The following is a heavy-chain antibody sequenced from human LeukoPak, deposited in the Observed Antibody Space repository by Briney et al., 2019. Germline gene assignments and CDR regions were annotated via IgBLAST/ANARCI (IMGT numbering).Heavy chain of an antibody. J-gene: IGHJ3*02. CDR1: GFTFSSYS. CDR2: ISSSSSYI. V-gene: IGHV3-21*01. CDR3: ARRAQSDAFDI. Sequence: GGSLRLSCAASGFTFSSYSMNWVRQAPGKGLEWVSSISSSSSYIYYADSVKGRFTISRDSAKNSLYLQMNSLRAEDTAVYYCARRAQSDAFDIWGQGTMVTVSS.